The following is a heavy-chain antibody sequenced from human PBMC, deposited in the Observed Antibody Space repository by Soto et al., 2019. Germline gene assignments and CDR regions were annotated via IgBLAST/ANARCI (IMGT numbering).Heavy chain of an antibody. Sequence: SETLSLTCTVSGGSISSYYWSWIRQPPGKGLEWIGYIYYSGSTNYNPSLKSRVTISVDTSKNQFSLKLSSVTAADTAVYYCARDFGAGFDYWGQGTLVTVSS. V-gene: IGHV4-59*01. CDR1: GGSISSYY. CDR2: IYYSGST. CDR3: ARDFGAGFDY. D-gene: IGHD3-10*01. J-gene: IGHJ4*02.